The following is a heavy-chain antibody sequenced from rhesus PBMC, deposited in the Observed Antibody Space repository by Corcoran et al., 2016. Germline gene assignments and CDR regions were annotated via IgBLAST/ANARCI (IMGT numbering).Heavy chain of an antibody. CDR1: GYTFTSYY. CDR2: IAPYNGNK. Sequence: QVQLVQSGAEIKQPGASVKLSCKASGYTFTSYYMHWVRQAPGQGLEWIGLIAPYNGNKHYAKNFQGRVTITTDTSTSTGYMELSSLRSEDTAVYYCTRAAVIEGNRFDVWGPGVLVTVSS. J-gene: IGHJ5-1*01. V-gene: IGHV1-180*01. CDR3: TRAAVIEGNRFDV. D-gene: IGHD1-1*01.